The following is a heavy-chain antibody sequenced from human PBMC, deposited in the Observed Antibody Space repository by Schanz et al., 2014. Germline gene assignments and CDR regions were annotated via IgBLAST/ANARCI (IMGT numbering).Heavy chain of an antibody. V-gene: IGHV3-23*04. CDR2: IASGGSHT. D-gene: IGHD3-3*01. CDR1: GFNFGDYY. Sequence: EELLVESGGGWVQPGGSVRLSCAASGFNFGDYYMTWIRQAPGKGLEWVSTIASGGSHTFYADSVTGRFTISGDNSKNTLFLQMNSLRVEDTAIYYCAKIWKAHHLTGRPGWSDGMDVWGQGTTV. CDR3: AKIWKAHHLTGRPGWSDGMDV. J-gene: IGHJ6*02.